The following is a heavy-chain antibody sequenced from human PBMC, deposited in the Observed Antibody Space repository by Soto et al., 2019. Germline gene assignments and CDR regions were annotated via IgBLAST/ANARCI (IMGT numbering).Heavy chain of an antibody. CDR3: TRSGSSPYYYGMDV. J-gene: IGHJ6*02. D-gene: IGHD6-6*01. CDR2: INSDGSST. V-gene: IGHV3-74*01. CDR1: GFTFSSYW. Sequence: EVQLVESGGGLVQPGGSLRLSCAASGFTFSSYWMHWVRQAPGKGLVWVSRINSDGSSTNYADSVKGRFTISRDYARNTLFLQMDTLRAEDTAVYYCTRSGSSPYYYGMDVWGQGTTVTVSS.